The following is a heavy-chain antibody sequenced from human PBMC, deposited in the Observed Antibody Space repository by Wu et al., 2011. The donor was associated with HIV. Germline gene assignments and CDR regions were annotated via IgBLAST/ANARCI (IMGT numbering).Heavy chain of an antibody. V-gene: IGHV1-69*06. Sequence: QGHLVQSGGEVKKPGASVKVSCKASGYTFDKYGINWIRQAPGQGLEWMGRIIPIFGTAIYAHKFQGRLTITANKSSNTASMELTSLKSEDTAVYYCATDPTIAVAGTKSFWGRGTLVSVSS. J-gene: IGHJ4*02. D-gene: IGHD6-19*01. CDR3: ATDPTIAVAGTKSF. CDR1: GYTFDKYG. CDR2: IIPIFGTA.